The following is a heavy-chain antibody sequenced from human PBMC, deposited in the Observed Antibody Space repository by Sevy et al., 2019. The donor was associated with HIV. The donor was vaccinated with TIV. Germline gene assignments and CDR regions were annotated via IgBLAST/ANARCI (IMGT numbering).Heavy chain of an antibody. CDR3: ARSLPDTADFDF. D-gene: IGHD5-18*01. J-gene: IGHJ4*02. CDR1: GGSISNYY. CDR2: IYTSGNT. Sequence: SETLSLTCTVSGGSISNYYWSWIRQPAGKGLEWIGRIYTSGNTNYNPSLKSPVTMSVDTSKNQFSLKLTSVTAADTAIYYCARSLPDTADFDFWGQGTLVTVSS. V-gene: IGHV4-4*07.